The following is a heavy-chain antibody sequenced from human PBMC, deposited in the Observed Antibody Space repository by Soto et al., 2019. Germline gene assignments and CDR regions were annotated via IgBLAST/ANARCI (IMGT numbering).Heavy chain of an antibody. D-gene: IGHD2-15*01. V-gene: IGHV2-5*02. CDR1: GFSLSASGVG. Sequence: QITLKESGPTLVKPTQTLTLTCTFTGFSLSASGVGVGWIRQPPGKALEWLAVIYWDDDKRYSPSLKSRLTITKDTSKNPVVLTMTNMDPEDTATYYCAHTFYSCRCNSCYTPPDYWGQGILVTVSS. CDR3: AHTFYSCRCNSCYTPPDY. CDR2: IYWDDDK. J-gene: IGHJ4*02.